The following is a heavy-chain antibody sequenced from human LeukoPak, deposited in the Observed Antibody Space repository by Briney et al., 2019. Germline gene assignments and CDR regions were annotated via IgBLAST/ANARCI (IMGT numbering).Heavy chain of an antibody. J-gene: IGHJ4*02. CDR3: ARRIAAAGLYYFDY. Sequence: PGESLKISCQGSGYSFTSYWIGWVRQLPGKGLEWMGIIYPGDPDTRYSPSFQGQVTISADKSISTAYLQWSSLKASDTAMYYCARRIAAAGLYYFDYWGQGTLVTVSS. CDR2: IYPGDPDT. CDR1: GYSFTSYW. V-gene: IGHV5-51*01. D-gene: IGHD6-13*01.